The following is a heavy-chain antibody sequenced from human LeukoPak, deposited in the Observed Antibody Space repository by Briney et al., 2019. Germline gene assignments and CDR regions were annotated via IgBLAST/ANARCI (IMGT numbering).Heavy chain of an antibody. CDR2: VSGNGGNT. D-gene: IGHD2-2*01. Sequence: GGSLRLSCAASGFTFSSYAVSWVRQAPGKGLEWVAAVSGNGGNTHYADSVKGRFTVSRDNSENTLILQMNTLRAEDTAVYYCAKDRGLVVVPAAIRFDYWGQGTLVTVSS. CDR3: AKDRGLVVVPAAIRFDY. V-gene: IGHV3-23*01. CDR1: GFTFSSYA. J-gene: IGHJ4*02.